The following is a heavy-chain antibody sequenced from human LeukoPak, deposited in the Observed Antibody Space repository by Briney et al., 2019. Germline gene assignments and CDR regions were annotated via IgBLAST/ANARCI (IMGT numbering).Heavy chain of an antibody. V-gene: IGHV4-59*01. Sequence: PSETLSLTCTVSGGSISSYYWSWIRQPAGKGLEWIAYIYYSGSTNCNPSLKSRVTISVDTSKNQFSLKLSSVTAADTAVYYCARHNYYDSSGYYPLLFDYWGQGTLVTVSS. CDR1: GGSISSYY. D-gene: IGHD3-22*01. CDR2: IYYSGST. J-gene: IGHJ4*02. CDR3: ARHNYYDSSGYYPLLFDY.